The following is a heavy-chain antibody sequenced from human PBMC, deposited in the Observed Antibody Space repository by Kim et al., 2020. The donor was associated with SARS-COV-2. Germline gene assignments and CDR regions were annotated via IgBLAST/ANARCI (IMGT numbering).Heavy chain of an antibody. J-gene: IGHJ1*01. V-gene: IGHV3-21*01. Sequence: GGSLRLSCAASGFTFSSYSMNWVRQAPGKGLEWVSSISSSSSYIYYADSVKGRFTISRDNAKNSLYLQMNSLRAEDTAVYYCARDPPPITHDSLLAEYFQHWGQGTLVTVSS. CDR3: ARDPPPITHDSLLAEYFQH. D-gene: IGHD3-22*01. CDR2: ISSSSSYI. CDR1: GFTFSSYS.